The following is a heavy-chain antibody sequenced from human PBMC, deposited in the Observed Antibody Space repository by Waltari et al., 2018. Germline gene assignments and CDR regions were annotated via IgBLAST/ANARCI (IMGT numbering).Heavy chain of an antibody. CDR1: GFTFSSYG. D-gene: IGHD5-12*01. CDR2: IWYAGSNK. Sequence: QLQLVESGGGVVQPGRSLSLSCAASGFTFSSYGMHWVRQAPGKGREGVAVIWYAGSNKYYADSVKGRVTISRDNSKNTLYLQMNSLRAEDTAVYYCARDRTGRADIVAPTDYWGQGTLVTVSS. CDR3: ARDRTGRADIVAPTDY. V-gene: IGHV3-33*01. J-gene: IGHJ4*02.